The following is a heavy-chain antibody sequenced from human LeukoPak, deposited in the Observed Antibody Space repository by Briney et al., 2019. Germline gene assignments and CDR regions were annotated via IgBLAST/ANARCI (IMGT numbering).Heavy chain of an antibody. D-gene: IGHD6-13*01. CDR3: AREVVAAGHGLDY. CDR2: INPNSGGT. J-gene: IGHJ4*02. CDR1: GYTFTGYY. Sequence: ASVKVSCKASGYTFTGYYVHWVRQAPGQGLEWMGWINPNSGGTNYAQKFQGRVTMTRDTSISTAYMELSRLRSDDTAVYYCAREVVAAGHGLDYWGQGTLVTVSS. V-gene: IGHV1-2*02.